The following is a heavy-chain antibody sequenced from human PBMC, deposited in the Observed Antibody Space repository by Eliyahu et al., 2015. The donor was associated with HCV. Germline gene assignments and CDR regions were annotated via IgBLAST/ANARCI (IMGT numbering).Heavy chain of an antibody. CDR1: GGSISNYY. Sequence: QVQLQESGPGLLKPSETLSLTCTVSGGSISNYYWSWIRQPPGKGLEWIGYIYYTGSTKYNPPLQSRVTISVDTSNNQFSLKLTSVTAADTAVYYCTRQPPNTASFDYWAQGTLVTVSS. V-gene: IGHV4-59*08. CDR3: TRQPPNTASFDY. D-gene: IGHD5-18*01. J-gene: IGHJ4*02. CDR2: IYYTGST.